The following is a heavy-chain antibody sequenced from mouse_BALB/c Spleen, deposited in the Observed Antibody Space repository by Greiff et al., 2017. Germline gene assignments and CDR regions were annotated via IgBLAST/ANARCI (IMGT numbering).Heavy chain of an antibody. J-gene: IGHJ4*01. CDR3: ARERRSAYYAMDY. V-gene: IGHV5-15*02. CDR2: ISNLAYSI. CDR1: GFTFSDYG. Sequence: EVQLVESGGGLVQPGGSRKISCAASGFTFSDYGMAWVRQAPGKGPEWVAFISNLAYSINYADTVTGRFTISRENAKNTLYLEMSSLRSEDTAMYYCARERRSAYYAMDYWGQGTSVTVSS.